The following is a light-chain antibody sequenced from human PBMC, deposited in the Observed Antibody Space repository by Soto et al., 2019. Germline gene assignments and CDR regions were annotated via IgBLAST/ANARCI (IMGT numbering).Light chain of an antibody. CDR1: QSISSW. V-gene: IGKV1-5*03. CDR2: KAS. Sequence: DIQMTQSPATLSASLGDRVTITCRASQSISSWLAWYQQKPGKAPKLLIYKASSLESGVPSRFRGSGSGTEFTLTISSLQPDDFATYYCQQYNSYPLTFGGGTKVDIK. CDR3: QQYNSYPLT. J-gene: IGKJ4*01.